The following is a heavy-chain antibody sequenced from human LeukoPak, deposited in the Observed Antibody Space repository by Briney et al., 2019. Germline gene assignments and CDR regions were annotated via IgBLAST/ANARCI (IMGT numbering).Heavy chain of an antibody. V-gene: IGHV1-3*01. D-gene: IGHD6-13*01. J-gene: IGHJ4*02. Sequence: GASVKVSCKASGYTFTSYAMHWVRQAPGQRLEWMGWINAGNGNTKYSQKFQGRVTITRDTSASTAYMELSSLRSEDTAVYYRARGEQQLVRRYFDYWGQGTLVTVSS. CDR1: GYTFTSYA. CDR2: INAGNGNT. CDR3: ARGEQQLVRRYFDY.